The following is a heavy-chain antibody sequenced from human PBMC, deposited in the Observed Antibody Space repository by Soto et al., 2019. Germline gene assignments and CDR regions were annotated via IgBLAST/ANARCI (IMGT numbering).Heavy chain of an antibody. CDR1: GFTFTSSA. D-gene: IGHD3-3*01. J-gene: IGHJ6*02. Sequence: SVKVSCKGAGFTFTSSAVQWGRQARGQRLEWIGWIVVGSGNTNYAQKFQERVTITRDMSTSTAYMELSSLRSEDTAVYYCAAVGPYYDFWSAYYYYGMDVWGQGTTVTVSS. V-gene: IGHV1-58*01. CDR2: IVVGSGNT. CDR3: AAVGPYYDFWSAYYYYGMDV.